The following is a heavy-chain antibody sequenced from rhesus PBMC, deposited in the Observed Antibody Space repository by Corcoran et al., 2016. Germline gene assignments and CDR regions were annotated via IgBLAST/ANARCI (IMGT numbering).Heavy chain of an antibody. CDR2: ISGSSGST. D-gene: IGHD1-38*01. J-gene: IGHJ4*01. CDR3: ARDQSGTLEVDGYYFDY. V-gene: IGHV4-76*01. Sequence: QVQLQESGPGVVKPSETLSLTCAVSGGSISGGYDWSWIRQPPGKGLEWIGYISGSSGSTNSTPYLKNRVTMSKDASKNEFSLKLSSVTAADTAVYYCARDQSGTLEVDGYYFDYWGQGVLVTVSS. CDR1: GGSISGGYD.